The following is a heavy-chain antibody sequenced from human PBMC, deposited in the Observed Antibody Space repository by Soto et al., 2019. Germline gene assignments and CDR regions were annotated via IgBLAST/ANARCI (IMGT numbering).Heavy chain of an antibody. Sequence: GASVKVSCKASGGTFSSYTISWVRQAPGQGLEWMGRIIPILGIANYAQKFQGRVTITADKSTSTAYMELSSLRSEDTAVYYCARDVRRDYYGSGSYYNYFDYWGQGTLVTVSS. D-gene: IGHD3-10*01. CDR2: IIPILGIA. CDR3: ARDVRRDYYGSGSYYNYFDY. V-gene: IGHV1-69*04. CDR1: GGTFSSYT. J-gene: IGHJ4*02.